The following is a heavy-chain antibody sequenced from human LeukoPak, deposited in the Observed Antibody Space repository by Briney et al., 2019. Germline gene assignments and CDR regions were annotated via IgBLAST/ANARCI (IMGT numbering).Heavy chain of an antibody. V-gene: IGHV3-66*01. CDR2: IYSGGST. D-gene: IGHD2-15*01. Sequence: GGSLRLSCAASGFTVSSNYMSWVRQAPGKGLEWVSVIYSGGSTFYADSVKGRFTISRDNSKNTLFLQMNSLRAEDTAVYYCASGFCSGGSCYNDAFDIWGQGIMVTVSS. CDR1: GFTVSSNY. J-gene: IGHJ3*02. CDR3: ASGFCSGGSCYNDAFDI.